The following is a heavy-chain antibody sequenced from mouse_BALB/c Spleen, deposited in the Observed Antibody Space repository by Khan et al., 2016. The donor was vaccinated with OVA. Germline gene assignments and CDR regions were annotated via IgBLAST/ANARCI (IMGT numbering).Heavy chain of an antibody. D-gene: IGHD2-14*01. Sequence: QLEESGPGLVKPSQSLSLTCTVTGYSITSDYAWNWIRQFPGNKLEWMGYISYSGSTSYNPSLKSRISITRDTSKNQFFLQLNSATTEDTATYYCARGRYRYPFAYWGQGTLVTVSA. V-gene: IGHV3-2*02. J-gene: IGHJ3*01. CDR3: ARGRYRYPFAY. CDR1: GYSITSDYA. CDR2: ISYSGST.